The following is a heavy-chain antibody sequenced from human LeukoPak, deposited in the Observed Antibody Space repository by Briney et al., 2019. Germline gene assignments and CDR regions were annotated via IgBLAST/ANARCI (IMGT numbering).Heavy chain of an antibody. Sequence: ASETLSLTCAVSGGSISSSSYYWGWIRQPPGKGLEWIGNIYYSGSTSYNPSLKSRVTISVATSKNQFFLTLTSVTAAETAIYYCARDSYSSSSAYYYYYMGVWGNGTTVTVS. J-gene: IGHJ6*03. CDR3: ARDSYSSSSAYYYYYMGV. CDR2: IYYSGST. D-gene: IGHD6-6*01. CDR1: GGSISSSSYY. V-gene: IGHV4-39*07.